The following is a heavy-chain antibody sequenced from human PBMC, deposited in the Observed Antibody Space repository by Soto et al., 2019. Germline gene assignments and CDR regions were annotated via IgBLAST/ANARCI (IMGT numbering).Heavy chain of an antibody. V-gene: IGHV3-74*01. CDR1: GFTFSSYW. J-gene: IGHJ4*02. D-gene: IGHD4-17*01. CDR3: ARGLYGAYGQDF. CDR2: IKGDEITT. Sequence: GGSLRLSCAASGFTFSSYWIHWVRQAPGKGLVWVSRIKGDEITTNYADSVKGRFTISRDNAKNTVFLQMHSLRAEDTALYYCARGLYGAYGQDFWGQGILVTVSS.